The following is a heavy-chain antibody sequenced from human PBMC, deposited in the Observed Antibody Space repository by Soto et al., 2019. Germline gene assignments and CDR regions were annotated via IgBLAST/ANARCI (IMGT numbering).Heavy chain of an antibody. J-gene: IGHJ4*02. Sequence: EVELLESGGGLVQPGGSLRLSCVASGFTFKNYDMRWIRQAPGQGLEWVSGISGSGGVTYYADSVKGRFTISRDNSKNTLYLQMNSLRAEDTAIYYCAKNRQFRSYYESAGHYDNWGQGTLVTVSS. CDR1: GFTFKNYD. D-gene: IGHD3-10*01. CDR3: AKNRQFRSYYESAGHYDN. V-gene: IGHV3-23*01. CDR2: ISGSGGVT.